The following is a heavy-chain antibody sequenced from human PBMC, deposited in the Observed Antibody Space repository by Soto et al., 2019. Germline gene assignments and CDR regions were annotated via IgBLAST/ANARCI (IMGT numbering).Heavy chain of an antibody. V-gene: IGHV1-46*01. CDR1: GFTFTSYH. Sequence: QVQLVQSGAEVKKPGASLKVSCKASGFTFTSYHMHWLRQAPGQGLQWMGIIQPRDHSITYAQKFQCRASMPWYTPTSTGYMELSSLRSDDTAVYYCARDYNGAVDYWGQGTLVTVSS. D-gene: IGHD1-1*01. CDR2: IQPRDHSI. J-gene: IGHJ4*02. CDR3: ARDYNGAVDY.